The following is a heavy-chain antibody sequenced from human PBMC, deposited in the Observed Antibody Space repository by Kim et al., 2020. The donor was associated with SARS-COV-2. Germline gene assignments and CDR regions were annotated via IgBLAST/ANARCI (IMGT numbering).Heavy chain of an antibody. CDR1: GGTFSSYA. J-gene: IGHJ6*02. V-gene: IGHV1-69*04. D-gene: IGHD3-10*01. Sequence: SVKVSCKASGGTFSSYAISWVRQAPGQGLEWMGRIIPILGIANYAQKFQGRVTITADKSTSTAYMELSSLRSEDTAVYYCARAQRKYYGSGLEGMDVWGQGTTVTVSS. CDR3: ARAQRKYYGSGLEGMDV. CDR2: IIPILGIA.